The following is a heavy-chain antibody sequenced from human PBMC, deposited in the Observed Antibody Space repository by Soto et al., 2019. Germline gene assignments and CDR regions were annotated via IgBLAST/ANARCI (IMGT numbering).Heavy chain of an antibody. CDR1: GGSLSGATYS. V-gene: IGHV4-30-2*01. CDR2: IFPSGTT. Sequence: TLSLTCGVSGGSLSGATYSWNWIRQPPGKGLEWIGYIFPSGTTYYNPSLKSRVTISIDVSKNQFSLSLRSLTAADTAVYYCARSREFDYWSQGTLVTVSS. CDR3: ARSREFDY. J-gene: IGHJ4*02.